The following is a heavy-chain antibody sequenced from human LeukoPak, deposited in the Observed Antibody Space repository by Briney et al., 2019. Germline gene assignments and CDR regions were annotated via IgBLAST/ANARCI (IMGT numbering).Heavy chain of an antibody. D-gene: IGHD4-23*01. CDR1: GFTFSGSA. V-gene: IGHV3-73*01. J-gene: IGHJ6*03. CDR2: IRSKANSYAT. CDR3: TRHIIYGGNDYYYYYMDV. Sequence: GGSLRLSCAASGFTFSGSAMHWVRQASGKGLEWVGRIRSKANSYATAYAASVKGRFTISRDDSKSTAYLQMNSLKTEDTAVYYCTRHIIYGGNDYYYYYMDVWGKGTTVTVSS.